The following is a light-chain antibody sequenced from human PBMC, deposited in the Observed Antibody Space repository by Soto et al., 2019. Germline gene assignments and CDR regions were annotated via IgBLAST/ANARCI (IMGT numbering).Light chain of an antibody. V-gene: IGLV1-40*01. CDR3: QSYESRPSGYV. J-gene: IGLJ1*01. Sequence: QSVLTQAPWVSGAPGQSVTISCTGSSSNIGAGYDVHWYQHIPGTAPKLLIYGNNNRPSGVPDRFSGSKSVTSASLAITGLQAEDEADYYCQSYESRPSGYVFGTGTKVTVL. CDR2: GNN. CDR1: SSNIGAGYD.